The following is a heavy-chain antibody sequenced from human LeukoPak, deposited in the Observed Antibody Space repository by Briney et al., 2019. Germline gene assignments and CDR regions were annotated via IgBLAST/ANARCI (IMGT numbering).Heavy chain of an antibody. D-gene: IGHD3-22*01. J-gene: IGHJ4*02. Sequence: SVKVSCKASGGTFSSYAISWVRQAPGQGLEWMGGIIPIFGTANYAQKFQGRVTMTRNTSISTAYMELSSLRSEDTAVYYCARARRRGTMIVVVRFDYWGQGTLVSVSS. CDR1: GGTFSSYA. CDR3: ARARRRGTMIVVVRFDY. V-gene: IGHV1-69*05. CDR2: IIPIFGTA.